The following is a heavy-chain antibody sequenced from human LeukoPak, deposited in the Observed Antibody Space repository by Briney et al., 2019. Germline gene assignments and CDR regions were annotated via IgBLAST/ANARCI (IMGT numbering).Heavy chain of an antibody. V-gene: IGHV3-30*19. CDR1: GFTFSSYG. D-gene: IGHD2-2*03. CDR3: ARDGSLNGFDY. CDR2: ISYDGSNK. J-gene: IGHJ4*02. Sequence: GGSLRLSCAASGFTFSSYGMHWVRQAPGKGLEWVAVISYDGSNKYYADSVKGRFTISRDNSKNTLYLQMNSLRAEDTAVYYCARDGSLNGFDYWGQGTLVTVSS.